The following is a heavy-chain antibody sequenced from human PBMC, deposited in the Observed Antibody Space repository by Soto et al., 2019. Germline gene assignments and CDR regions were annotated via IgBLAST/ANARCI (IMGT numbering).Heavy chain of an antibody. V-gene: IGHV3-21*01. D-gene: IGHD3-9*01. J-gene: IGHJ6*02. CDR3: ARGQYVTGYHYYYYYGMDV. Sequence: PGGSLRLSCAASGFTFSSYSMNWVRQAPGKGLEWVSSISSSSSYIYYADSVKGRFTISRDNAKNSLYLQMNSLRAEDTAVYYCARGQYVTGYHYYYYYGMDVWGQGTTVTVSS. CDR1: GFTFSSYS. CDR2: ISSSSSYI.